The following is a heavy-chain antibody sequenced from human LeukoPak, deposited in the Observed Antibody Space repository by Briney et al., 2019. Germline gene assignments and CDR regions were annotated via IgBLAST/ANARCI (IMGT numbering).Heavy chain of an antibody. CDR2: IYYTGNT. Sequence: SETLSLTCTVYGVSISSSYSYWGWIRQPPGMGLEWIGSIYYTGNTYYNASLKSQVSISIDTSKNQFSLKLTSVTAADTAVYYCARQTGSGLFILPGGQGTLVTVSS. CDR3: ARQTGSGLFILP. D-gene: IGHD3/OR15-3a*01. CDR1: GVSISSSYSY. V-gene: IGHV4-39*01. J-gene: IGHJ4*02.